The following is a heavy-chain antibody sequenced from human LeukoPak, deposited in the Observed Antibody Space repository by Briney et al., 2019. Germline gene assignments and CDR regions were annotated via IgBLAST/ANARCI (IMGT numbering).Heavy chain of an antibody. CDR1: GFTFSNFQ. CDR2: ISSSGSTI. V-gene: IGHV3-48*03. D-gene: IGHD4-23*01. Sequence: GGSLRLSCVASGFTFSNFQMNWVRQAPGKGLEWVSYISSSGSTIYYADSVRGRFTISRDNAKNSLYLQMNSLRVEDTAVYYCATNSEDYWGQGTLVTVSS. J-gene: IGHJ4*02. CDR3: ATNSEDY.